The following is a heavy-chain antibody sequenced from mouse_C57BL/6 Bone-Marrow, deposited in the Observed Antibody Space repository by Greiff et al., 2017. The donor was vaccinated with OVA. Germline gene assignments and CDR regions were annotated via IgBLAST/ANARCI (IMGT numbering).Heavy chain of an antibody. Sequence: QVQLKQPGAELVMPGASVKLSCKASGYTFTSYWMHWVKQRPGQGLEWSGEIDPSDSYTNYNHKLKGKSTLTVDKSSSTAYLPLSSLTSEDSAVYYCARDPVTWYFDVWGTGTTVTVSS. CDR3: ARDPVTWYFDV. J-gene: IGHJ1*03. CDR1: GYTFTSYW. CDR2: IDPSDSYT. V-gene: IGHV1-69*01.